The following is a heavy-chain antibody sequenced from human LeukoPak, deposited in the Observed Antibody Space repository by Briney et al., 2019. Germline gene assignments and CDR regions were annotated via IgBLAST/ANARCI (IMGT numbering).Heavy chain of an antibody. CDR3: ARGGGGDWADY. V-gene: IGHV3-21*01. CDR2: IGSRRGDT. CDR1: GFTFDDYA. Sequence: PGGSLRLSCAASGFTFDDYAMHWVRQAPGKGLEWVSSIGSRRGDTYYADSVKGRFTISRDNAKNSLYLQMNSLRAEDTAMYYCARGGGGDWADYWGQGTLVSVSS. D-gene: IGHD3/OR15-3a*01. J-gene: IGHJ4*02.